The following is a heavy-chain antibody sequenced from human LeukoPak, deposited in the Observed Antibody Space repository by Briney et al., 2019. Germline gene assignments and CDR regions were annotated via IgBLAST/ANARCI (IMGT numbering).Heavy chain of an antibody. Sequence: SETLSLTCAVYGGSFSGYYWSWIRQPPGKGLEWIGEINHSGSTNYNPSLKSRVTISVDTSKNQFSLKLSSVTAADTAVYYCARYAGYWYSSGWFHIWGQGTMVTVSS. J-gene: IGHJ3*02. CDR1: GGSFSGYY. CDR2: INHSGST. CDR3: ARYAGYWYSSGWFHI. D-gene: IGHD6-19*01. V-gene: IGHV4-34*01.